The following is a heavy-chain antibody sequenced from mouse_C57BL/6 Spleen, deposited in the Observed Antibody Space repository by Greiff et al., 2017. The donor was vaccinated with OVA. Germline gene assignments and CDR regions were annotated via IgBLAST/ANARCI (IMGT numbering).Heavy chain of an antibody. V-gene: IGHV3-6*01. CDR2: ISYDGSN. CDR1: GYSITSGYY. Sequence: DVQLVESGPGLVKPSRSLSLTCSVTGYSITSGYYWNWIRQFPGNKLEWMGYISYDGSNNYNPSLKNRISITRDTSKNQFFLKLNSVTTEDTATYYCARDGYLYYYAMDYWGQGTSVTVSS. CDR3: ARDGYLYYYAMDY. D-gene: IGHD2-2*01. J-gene: IGHJ4*01.